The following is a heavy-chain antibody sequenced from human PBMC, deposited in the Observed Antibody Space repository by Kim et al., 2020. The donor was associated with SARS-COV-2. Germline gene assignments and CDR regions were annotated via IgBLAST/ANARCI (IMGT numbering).Heavy chain of an antibody. CDR3: ARDQSRITIFGVVINCYYMDV. CDR1: GFTFSSYW. D-gene: IGHD3-3*01. J-gene: IGHJ6*03. Sequence: GGSLRLSCAASGFTFSSYWMSWVRQAPGKGLEWVANIKQDGSEKYYVDSVKGRFTISRDNAKNSLYLQMNSLRAEDTAVYYCARDQSRITIFGVVINCYYMDVWGKGTTVTVSS. V-gene: IGHV3-7*01. CDR2: IKQDGSEK.